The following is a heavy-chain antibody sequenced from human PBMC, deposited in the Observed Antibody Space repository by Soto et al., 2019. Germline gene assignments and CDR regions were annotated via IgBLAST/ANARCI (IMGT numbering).Heavy chain of an antibody. CDR2: INAGTGDT. D-gene: IGHD6-13*01. V-gene: IGHV1-3*01. CDR3: ARETSSWYYLWDY. Sequence: QVQLVQSGAEVKKPGASVKVSCKASGYTFTSYAMHWVRQAPGQRLEWMGWINAGTGDTKYSQKFQGRVTITRDTSASTAYMELSSLRSEDTAVYYCARETSSWYYLWDYWGQGTLVTVSS. CDR1: GYTFTSYA. J-gene: IGHJ4*02.